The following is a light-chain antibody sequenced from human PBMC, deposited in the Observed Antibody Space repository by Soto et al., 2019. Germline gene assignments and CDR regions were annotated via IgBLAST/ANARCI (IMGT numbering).Light chain of an antibody. CDR1: SSNIGALYD. Sequence: QAVVTQPPSVSGAPGQRVTISCTGSSSNIGALYDVNWYQQLPGTAPKLLIYDNNNRPSGVPDRFSGSKSGTSASLAITGLQAEDEADYYCQSYDNILSGHVVFGGGTKLTVL. CDR3: QSYDNILSGHVV. CDR2: DNN. J-gene: IGLJ2*01. V-gene: IGLV1-40*01.